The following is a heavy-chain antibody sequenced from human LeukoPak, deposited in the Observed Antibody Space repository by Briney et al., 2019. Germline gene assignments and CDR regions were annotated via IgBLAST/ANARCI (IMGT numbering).Heavy chain of an antibody. J-gene: IGHJ5*02. Sequence: GGSLRLSCAASGFTFSSYAMSWVRQAPGKGLEWVSAISGSGGSTYYADSVKGRFTISRDNSKNTLYLQMNSLRAEDTAVYYWAKGDWGDYVGGFDPGGQGTRVTVP. CDR3: AKGDWGDYVGGFDP. D-gene: IGHD3/OR15-3a*01. CDR2: ISGSGGST. CDR1: GFTFSSYA. V-gene: IGHV3-23*01.